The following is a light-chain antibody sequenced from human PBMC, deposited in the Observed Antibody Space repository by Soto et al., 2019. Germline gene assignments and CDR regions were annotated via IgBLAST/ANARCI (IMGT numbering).Light chain of an antibody. Sequence: EIVLTQSPGTLSLSPGERATLSCRASQSFSSNFLARYQQKPGQAPRLLIYGASFRATGIPDRFSGSGSGTDFTLIISRLEPEDFAVYYCQQYGTSPYTFDQGTKLEIK. CDR2: GAS. J-gene: IGKJ2*01. CDR1: QSFSSNF. CDR3: QQYGTSPYT. V-gene: IGKV3-20*01.